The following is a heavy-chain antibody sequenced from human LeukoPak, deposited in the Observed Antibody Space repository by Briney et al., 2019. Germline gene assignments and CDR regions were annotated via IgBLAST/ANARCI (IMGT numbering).Heavy chain of an antibody. CDR2: IYYSGNT. V-gene: IGHV4-39*01. Sequence: PSETLSLTCTVSGGSISSSSLYWGWIRQHPGKGQEWIASIYYSGNTYYNPSLKSRVTISVDASKNQFSLKLSSVTAADTAVYYCARWYSSGFLFDYWGQGTLVTVSS. J-gene: IGHJ4*02. CDR1: GGSISSSSLY. D-gene: IGHD6-19*01. CDR3: ARWYSSGFLFDY.